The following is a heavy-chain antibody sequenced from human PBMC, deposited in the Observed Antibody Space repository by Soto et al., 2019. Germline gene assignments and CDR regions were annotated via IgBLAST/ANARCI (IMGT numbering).Heavy chain of an antibody. CDR2: MYYSGST. CDR1: GVSISIYY. D-gene: IGHD3-16*01. CDR3: ARGMGSWDI. V-gene: IGHV4-59*01. Sequence: QVQLQESGPGLVKPSETLSLTSTVSGVSISIYYWSWIRQPPGKGLEWIGYMYYSGSTNYNPSLKSRVTLSVDTSKSQLSLKLSSVTAADTAVYYCARGMGSWDIWGQGTMVTVSS. J-gene: IGHJ3*02.